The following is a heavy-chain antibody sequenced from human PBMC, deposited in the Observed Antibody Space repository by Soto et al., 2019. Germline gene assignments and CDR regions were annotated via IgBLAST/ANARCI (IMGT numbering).Heavy chain of an antibody. Sequence: ASVKVSCKASGYTFTSYGISWVRQAPGQGLEWTGWISAHNGNTNYEQKLQGRVTVTTDTSTSTAYMELRSLRSDDTAVYYCARVRDFWSGHPFDYWGQGTLVTVSS. D-gene: IGHD3-3*01. J-gene: IGHJ4*02. CDR3: ARVRDFWSGHPFDY. CDR2: ISAHNGNT. CDR1: GYTFTSYG. V-gene: IGHV1-18*01.